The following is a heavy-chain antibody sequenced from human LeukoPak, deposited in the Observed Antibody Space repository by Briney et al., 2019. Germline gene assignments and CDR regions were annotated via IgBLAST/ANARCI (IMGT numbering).Heavy chain of an antibody. CDR3: ARDGESGSGSFDY. D-gene: IGHD3-10*01. Sequence: GGSLRLSCAASGFAVSSNYMSWVRQAPGKGLKWVSSIYSGGSTYYTDSVKGRFTISRDISKNALYLQMNSLRAEDTAVYYCARDGESGSGSFDYWGQGTLVTVSS. V-gene: IGHV3-53*01. J-gene: IGHJ4*02. CDR2: IYSGGST. CDR1: GFAVSSNY.